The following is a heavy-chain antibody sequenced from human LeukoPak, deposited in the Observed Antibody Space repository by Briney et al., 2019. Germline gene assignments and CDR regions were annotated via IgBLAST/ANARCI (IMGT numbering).Heavy chain of an antibody. CDR1: GGSISSYY. CDR2: IYTSGST. CDR3: ARAHDSSGYFDY. D-gene: IGHD3-22*01. Sequence: SETLSLTCTVSGGSISSYYWSWIRQTAGKGLEWIGRIYTSGSTNYNPSLKSRVTISVDKSKNQFSLKLSSVTAADTAVYYCARAHDSSGYFDYWGQGTLVTVSS. J-gene: IGHJ4*02. V-gene: IGHV4-4*07.